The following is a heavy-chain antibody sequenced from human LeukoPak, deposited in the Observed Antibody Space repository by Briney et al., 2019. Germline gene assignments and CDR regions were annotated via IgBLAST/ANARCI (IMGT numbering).Heavy chain of an antibody. CDR2: INHSGST. D-gene: IGHD3-10*01. Sequence: SETLSLTCAVYGGSFSGYYWSWIRQPPGKGLEWIGEINHSGSTNYNPSLKSRVTISVDTSKNQFSLKLSSVTAADTAVYYCAKLNLYYYGSGSYYPYYYYGIDVWGKGTTVTVSS. J-gene: IGHJ6*04. CDR3: AKLNLYYYGSGSYYPYYYYGIDV. V-gene: IGHV4-34*01. CDR1: GGSFSGYY.